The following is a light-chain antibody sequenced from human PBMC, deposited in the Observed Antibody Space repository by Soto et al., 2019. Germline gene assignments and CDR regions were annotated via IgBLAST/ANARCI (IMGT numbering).Light chain of an antibody. Sequence: DIQMTQSPSSLSASVGDRVTITCRASQGISNYVAWFQQKPGNAPKSLIYAASSWQSGVPSKFSGSGSGTDFTLTISSLQPEDFATYYCQQYNSYPLTFGGGTKVEIK. CDR1: QGISNY. CDR2: AAS. V-gene: IGKV1-16*02. CDR3: QQYNSYPLT. J-gene: IGKJ4*01.